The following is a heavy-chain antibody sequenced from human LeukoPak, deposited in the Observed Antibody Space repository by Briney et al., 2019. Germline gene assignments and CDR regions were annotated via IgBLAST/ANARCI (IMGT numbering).Heavy chain of an antibody. CDR2: ISSDSNYI. V-gene: IGHV3-21*01. J-gene: IGHJ5*02. CDR3: ARKENILTGYYDH. CDR1: RLSFSQYT. Sequence: GGSLRLSCAPSRLSFSQYTKLWVRLAPGKGLEWVSSISSDSNYIYYADSVKGRFTISRDKAWNSLYLQRNSLRAEDTAVYYCARKENILTGYYDHWGQGALVTVSS. D-gene: IGHD3-9*01.